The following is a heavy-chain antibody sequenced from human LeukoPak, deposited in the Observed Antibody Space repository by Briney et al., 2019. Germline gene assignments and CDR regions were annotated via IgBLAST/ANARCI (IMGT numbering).Heavy chain of an antibody. CDR2: MKQDGSEQ. CDR3: ARDVAIFGVVIQYYFDY. Sequence: GGPLRLSCAASGFTFSGYSMSWVRQAPGKGLEWVANMKQDGSEQYYVDSVKGRFTISRDNAKNSMYLQMNSLRAEDTAVYYCARDVAIFGVVIQYYFDYWGQGTLVTVSS. J-gene: IGHJ4*02. V-gene: IGHV3-7*01. CDR1: GFTFSGYS. D-gene: IGHD3-3*01.